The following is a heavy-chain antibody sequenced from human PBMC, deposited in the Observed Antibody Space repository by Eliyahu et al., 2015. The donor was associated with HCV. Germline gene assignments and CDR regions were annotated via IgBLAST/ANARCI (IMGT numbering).Heavy chain of an antibody. CDR2: VYYNGDT. CDR1: GASFSSYY. Sequence: QVQLQESGPGLVKPSETLSLSCTVSGASFSSYYWSWIRQPPGEELEWIGYVYYNGDTNYNPSLQGRATISIDTSNNQFSLKLSSVTPADTAVYYCATSTGYRGTWYYFDNWGQGTLVTVSS. V-gene: IGHV4-59*01. CDR3: ATSTGYRGTWYYFDN. J-gene: IGHJ4*02. D-gene: IGHD6-13*01.